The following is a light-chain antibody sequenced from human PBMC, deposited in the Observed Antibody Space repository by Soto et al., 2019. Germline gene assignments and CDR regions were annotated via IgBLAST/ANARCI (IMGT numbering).Light chain of an antibody. CDR3: SSYTSSSTLV. CDR2: EVS. Sequence: QSALTQPASVSGSPGQSITISCTGTSSDVGGYNYVSWYQQHPGKAPKLMIYEVSNRPSGVSNRFSDSKSGNTASLTISGLQAEDEADDYCSSYTSSSTLVFGTGTKVTVL. CDR1: SSDVGGYNY. V-gene: IGLV2-14*01. J-gene: IGLJ1*01.